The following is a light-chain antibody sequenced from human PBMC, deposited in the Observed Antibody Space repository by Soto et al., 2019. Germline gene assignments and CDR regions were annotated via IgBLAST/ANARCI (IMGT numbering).Light chain of an antibody. CDR3: NSYTSGNPLFYV. V-gene: IGLV2-14*03. Sequence: QSALTQPASVSGSPGQSITISCTGTRSDVGHYDYVSWYQHHPGKAPKLIIYDVSSRPSGIPNRFSGSKSGNTASLVISGLQAEDEADYYCNSYTSGNPLFYVFGTGTKLTVL. J-gene: IGLJ1*01. CDR2: DVS. CDR1: RSDVGHYDY.